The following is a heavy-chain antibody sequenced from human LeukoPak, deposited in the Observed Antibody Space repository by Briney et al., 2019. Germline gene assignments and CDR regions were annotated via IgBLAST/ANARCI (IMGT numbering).Heavy chain of an antibody. J-gene: IGHJ6*03. D-gene: IGHD3-3*01. CDR2: IKQDGSEK. CDR3: ARDRRAPYYGFRSGYIDHYYMDV. V-gene: IGHV3-7*01. Sequence: GGSLRLSCAASGFTFSSYWMSWVRQAPGKGLEWVANIKQDGSEKYYVDSVKGRFTISRDNAKDSLYLQMNSLRAEDTAVYYCARDRRAPYYGFRSGYIDHYYMDVWGKGTTVTVSS. CDR1: GFTFSSYW.